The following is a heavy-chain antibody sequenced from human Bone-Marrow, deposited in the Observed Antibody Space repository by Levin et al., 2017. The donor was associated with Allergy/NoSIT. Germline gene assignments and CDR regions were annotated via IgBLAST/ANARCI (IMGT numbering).Heavy chain of an antibody. J-gene: IGHJ4*02. V-gene: IGHV3-21*01. CDR3: ARGGGYDSIDY. CDR1: GFTFSSYS. D-gene: IGHD5-12*01. Sequence: GESLKISCAASGFTFSSYSMNWVRQAPGKGLEWVSSISSSSSYIYYADSVKGRFTISRDNAKNSLYLQMNSLRAEDTAVYYCARGGGYDSIDYWGQGTLVTVSS. CDR2: ISSSSSYI.